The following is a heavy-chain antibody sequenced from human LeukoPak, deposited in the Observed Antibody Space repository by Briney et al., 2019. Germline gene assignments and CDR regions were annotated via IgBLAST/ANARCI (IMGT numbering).Heavy chain of an antibody. V-gene: IGHV3-30*04. J-gene: IGHJ4*02. Sequence: GGSLRLSCAASGFTFSSYAMHWVRQAPGKGLEWVAVISYDGSNKYYAGSVKGRFTISRDNSKNTLYLQMNSLRAEDTAIFYCARDRDYDFWSGSYYVDYWGQGTLVTVSS. CDR1: GFTFSSYA. CDR2: ISYDGSNK. D-gene: IGHD3-3*01. CDR3: ARDRDYDFWSGSYYVDY.